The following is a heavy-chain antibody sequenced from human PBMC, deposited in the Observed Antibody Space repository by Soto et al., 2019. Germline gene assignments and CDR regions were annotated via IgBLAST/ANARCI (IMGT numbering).Heavy chain of an antibody. Sequence: EVQLLESGGGLVQPGGSLRLSCAASGFTFSSYAMSWVRQAPGKGLEWVSAISGSGGSTYYADSVKGRFTISRDNSKNTQYHQVNRVRAEDTAVYDCTKDQPGTPPLGEVFEPFDILGPGTMGTLSS. D-gene: IGHD3-10*01. J-gene: IGHJ3*02. CDR2: ISGSGGST. CDR3: TKDQPGTPPLGEVFEPFDI. CDR1: GFTFSSYA. V-gene: IGHV3-23*01.